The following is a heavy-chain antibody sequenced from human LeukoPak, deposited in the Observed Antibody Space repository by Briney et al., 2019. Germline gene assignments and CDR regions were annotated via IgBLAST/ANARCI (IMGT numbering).Heavy chain of an antibody. Sequence: GGSLRLSCAASGFTFSYYAMNWVRQTPGKGLEWVSAISDSGSGDITLYADSVKGRFTISRDNSKNTLYLQMNSLRAEDTAVYYCAKVSRTTENFDNCGQGTLVTVSS. J-gene: IGHJ4*02. CDR1: GFTFSYYA. D-gene: IGHD4-11*01. CDR2: ISDSGSGDIT. CDR3: AKVSRTTENFDN. V-gene: IGHV3-23*01.